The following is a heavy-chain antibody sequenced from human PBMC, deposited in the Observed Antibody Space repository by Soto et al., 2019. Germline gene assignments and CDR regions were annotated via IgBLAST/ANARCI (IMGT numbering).Heavy chain of an antibody. D-gene: IGHD3-3*01. J-gene: IGHJ6*02. CDR3: AKVLYYDFSSFYYYGMDV. CDR1: GFTFRSYA. CDR2: ISDGGEST. Sequence: GASLRLSCADSGFTFRSYAMRWVRQASGKGLEWVSSISDGGESTYYADSVQVRFTISRDNSKDTLFLQMNSLRAEDTARYPCAKVLYYDFSSFYYYGMDVWGHGTTLTVS. V-gene: IGHV3-23*01.